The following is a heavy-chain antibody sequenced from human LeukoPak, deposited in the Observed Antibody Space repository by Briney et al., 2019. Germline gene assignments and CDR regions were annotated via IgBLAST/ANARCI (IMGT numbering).Heavy chain of an antibody. D-gene: IGHD6-19*01. CDR2: ISSSSSYT. V-gene: IGHV3-11*05. Sequence: GGSLRLSCAASGFTVSSNYMNWVRQAPGKGLEWVSYISSSSSYTNYADSVKGRFIISRDNAKNSLYLQMNSLRAEDTAVYYCTRVGSSGWYWDAFDIWGQGTMVTVSS. J-gene: IGHJ3*02. CDR3: TRVGSSGWYWDAFDI. CDR1: GFTVSSNY.